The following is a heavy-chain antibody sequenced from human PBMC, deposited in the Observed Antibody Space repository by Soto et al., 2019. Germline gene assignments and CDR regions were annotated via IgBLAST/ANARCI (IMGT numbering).Heavy chain of an antibody. D-gene: IGHD1-26*01. V-gene: IGHV4-30-2*01. J-gene: IGHJ4*02. CDR1: GASITFGGYS. CDR2: INHLETT. CDR3: ARGGGSDSFDY. Sequence: PSETLSLTCTVSGASITFGGYSWSWIRQTPGKGLEWIGYINHLETTFYNPSFESRLTLSIDRAKNQFSLKLHSMSAADRAVYFCARGGGSDSFDYWGQGILVT.